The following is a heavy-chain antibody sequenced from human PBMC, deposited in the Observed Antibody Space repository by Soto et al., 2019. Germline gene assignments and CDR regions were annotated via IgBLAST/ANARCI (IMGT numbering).Heavy chain of an antibody. CDR1: GGSISSYY. J-gene: IGHJ4*02. CDR2: IYYSGST. Sequence: SETLSLTCTVSGGSISSYYWSWIRQPPGKGLEWIGYIYYSGSTNYNPSLKSRVTISVDTSKNQFSLKLSSVTAADTAVYYCARQRSIAVAGLHLGYYFDYWGQGTLVTVSS. V-gene: IGHV4-59*01. CDR3: ARQRSIAVAGLHLGYYFDY. D-gene: IGHD6-19*01.